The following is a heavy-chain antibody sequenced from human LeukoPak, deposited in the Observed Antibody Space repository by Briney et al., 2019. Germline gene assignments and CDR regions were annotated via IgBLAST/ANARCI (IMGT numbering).Heavy chain of an antibody. Sequence: ASVKVSRKASGYTFTNYAMNWVRQAPGQGLEWMGWINTNTGNPTYAQGFTGRFVFSLDTSVSTAYLQISSLKAEDTAVYYCARDQAAGNFDYWGQGTLVTVSS. CDR2: INTNTGNP. CDR3: ARDQAAGNFDY. J-gene: IGHJ4*02. V-gene: IGHV7-4-1*02. D-gene: IGHD6-13*01. CDR1: GYTFTNYA.